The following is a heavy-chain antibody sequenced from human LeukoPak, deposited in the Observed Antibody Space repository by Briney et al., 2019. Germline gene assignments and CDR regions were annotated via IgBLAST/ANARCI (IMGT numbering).Heavy chain of an antibody. D-gene: IGHD2-2*01. CDR3: ARDGSIVVVPAADAFDI. CDR1: GYTFTDSG. CDR2: VRVYDGLT. J-gene: IGHJ3*02. V-gene: IGHV1-18*01. Sequence: ASVKVSCKASGYTFTDSGVSWVRQAPGQGLEWVGWVRVYDGLTTYAESLQGRLTVTADTSTSTAYMELGSLTSDDTAVYYCARDGSIVVVPAADAFDIWGQGTMVTVSS.